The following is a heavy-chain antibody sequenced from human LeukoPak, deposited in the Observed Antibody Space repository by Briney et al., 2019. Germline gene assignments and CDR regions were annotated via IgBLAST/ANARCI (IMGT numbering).Heavy chain of an antibody. Sequence: PGGSLRLSCAASGFTFSSYWMHWVRQAPGKGLEWVSRINSDGSITTYADSVEGRFSISRDNAKNSLYLQMNSLRAEDTAVYYCARASGSGPCIDYWGQGTLVTVSS. D-gene: IGHD3-10*01. CDR3: ARASGSGPCIDY. V-gene: IGHV3-74*01. J-gene: IGHJ4*02. CDR2: INSDGSIT. CDR1: GFTFSSYW.